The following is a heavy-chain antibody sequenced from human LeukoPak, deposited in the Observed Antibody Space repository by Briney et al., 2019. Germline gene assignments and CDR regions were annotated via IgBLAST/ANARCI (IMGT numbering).Heavy chain of an antibody. D-gene: IGHD6-13*01. CDR1: GFSLSTGGVG. CDR2: IYWNDDK. CDR3: ALEYSCSWYGTPTTYFDY. V-gene: IGHV2-5*01. J-gene: IGHJ4*02. Sequence: SGPTLVNPTQTLTLTCTFSGFSLSTGGVGVGWIRQPPGKGLEWLALIYWNDDKRYSPSLKSRLTITKDTSKNQVVLTMTNMDPVDTATYYCALEYSCSWYGTPTTYFDYWGQGTLVTVSS.